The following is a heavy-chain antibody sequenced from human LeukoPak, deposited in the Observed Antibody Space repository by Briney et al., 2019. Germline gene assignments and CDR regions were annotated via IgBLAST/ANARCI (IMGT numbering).Heavy chain of an antibody. J-gene: IGHJ4*02. V-gene: IGHV3-23*01. D-gene: IGHD5-18*01. CDR1: GFTFSNYA. Sequence: GGSLRLSCAASGFTFSNYAMSWVRQAPGKGLEWVSTISGSGGSTYYADSVKGRFTISRDNSKNMLYLQMNSLRAEDTAVYYCAKVNAYIYGSFDYWGQGTLVTVSS. CDR3: AKVNAYIYGSFDY. CDR2: ISGSGGST.